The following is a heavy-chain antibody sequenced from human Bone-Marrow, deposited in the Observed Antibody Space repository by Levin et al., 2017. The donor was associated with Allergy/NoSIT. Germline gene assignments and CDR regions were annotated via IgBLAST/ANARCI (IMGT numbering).Heavy chain of an antibody. D-gene: IGHD3-10*02. CDR2: IHRSGST. CDR3: ATQYVGNGVFDS. Sequence: SQTLSLTCAVYGGSPSGYYWSWVRQSPGKGLEWIGEIHRSGSTTYNPSLKSRVNISVDMSKNQVSLKLSTVTAADTAVYYCATQYVGNGVFDSWGQGTPVTVSS. CDR1: GGSPSGYY. J-gene: IGHJ4*02. V-gene: IGHV4-34*01.